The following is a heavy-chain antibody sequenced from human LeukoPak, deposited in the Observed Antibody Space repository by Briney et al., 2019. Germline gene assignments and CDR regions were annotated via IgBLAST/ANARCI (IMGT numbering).Heavy chain of an antibody. D-gene: IGHD2-21*02. CDR1: GFTFSSYW. J-gene: IGHJ4*02. CDR3: AREPYCGGDCYLYYFDY. CDR2: IKQDGSEK. V-gene: IGHV3-7*01. Sequence: QPGGSLRLSCAASGFTFSSYWMSWVRQAPGKGLEWVANIKQDGSEKYYVDSVKGRFTISRDNAKNSLYLQMNSLRAEDTAVYYCAREPYCGGDCYLYYFDYWGQGTLVTVSS.